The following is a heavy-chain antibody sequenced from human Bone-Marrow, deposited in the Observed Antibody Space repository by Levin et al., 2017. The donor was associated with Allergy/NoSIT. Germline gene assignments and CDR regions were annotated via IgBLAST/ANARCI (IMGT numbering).Heavy chain of an antibody. V-gene: IGHV4-59*01. CDR2: LSDSGGT. CDR1: GASISAYQ. J-gene: IGHJ4*02. Sequence: SETLSLICSVSGASISAYQWSWLRQSPGKGLEWIGYLSDSGGTNYNPSLKSRVTISPDTSKNHFSLKVNSVTAADTAVYYCARELETWYYHGGFDYWGQGILVIVSS. D-gene: IGHD1-7*01. CDR3: ARELETWYYHGGFDY.